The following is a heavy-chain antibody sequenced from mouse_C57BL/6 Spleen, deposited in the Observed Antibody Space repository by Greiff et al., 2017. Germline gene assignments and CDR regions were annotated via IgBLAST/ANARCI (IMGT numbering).Heavy chain of an antibody. D-gene: IGHD2-2*01. Sequence: EVKLMESGGGLVQPKGSLKLSCAASGFSFNTYAMNWVRQAPGTGLEWVARIRSKSNNSATYYADSVKARFTISRDDSESMLYLQMNTLKTEDTAMYYGERHDYGYDDAMDYWGQGTSVTVSS. CDR2: IRSKSNNSAT. V-gene: IGHV10-1*01. J-gene: IGHJ4*01. CDR1: GFSFNTYA. CDR3: ERHDYGYDDAMDY.